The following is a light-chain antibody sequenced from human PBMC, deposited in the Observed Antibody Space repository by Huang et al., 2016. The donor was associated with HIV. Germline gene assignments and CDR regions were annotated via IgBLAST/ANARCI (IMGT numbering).Light chain of an antibody. CDR1: QDIGTS. CDR3: QQLHTYPIT. V-gene: IGKV1-13*02. CDR2: GAS. J-gene: IGKJ5*01. Sequence: QLTQSPPSLSASVGDTIIISCRASQDIGTSLAWYQQKTGRAPKLLISGASNVQTGSPSRCSRDSAGTVFTLCIAGLQPEDFATYYCQQLHTYPITFGQGTRLDMK.